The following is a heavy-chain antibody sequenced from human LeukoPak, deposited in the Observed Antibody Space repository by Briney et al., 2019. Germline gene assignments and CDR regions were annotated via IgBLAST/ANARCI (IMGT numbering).Heavy chain of an antibody. CDR3: AREGNYYGSGSYAELDP. CDR2: MNPNSGNT. D-gene: IGHD3-10*01. CDR1: GGTFSSYA. Sequence: ASVKVSCKASGGTFSSYAISWVRQAPGQGLEWMGWMNPNSGNTGYAQKFQGRVTMTRNTSISTAYMELSSLRSEDTAVYYCAREGNYYGSGSYAELDPWGQGTLVTVSS. V-gene: IGHV1-8*02. J-gene: IGHJ5*02.